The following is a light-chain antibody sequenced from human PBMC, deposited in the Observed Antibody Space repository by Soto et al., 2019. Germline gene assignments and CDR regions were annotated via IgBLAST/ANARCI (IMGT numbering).Light chain of an antibody. CDR3: SSYTTSSTYV. Sequence: QSALTQPASVSGSPGQSITISCTGTSSDVGGFNYVSWYQQHPGKPPNLMISDASNRPSGVSNRFSGPTSGNTASLTISGLQTEDEADYYCSSYTTSSTYVFGTGTKLTVL. V-gene: IGLV2-14*01. J-gene: IGLJ1*01. CDR1: SSDVGGFNY. CDR2: DAS.